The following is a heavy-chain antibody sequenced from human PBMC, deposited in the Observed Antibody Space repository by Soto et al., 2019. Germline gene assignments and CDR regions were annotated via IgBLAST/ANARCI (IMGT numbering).Heavy chain of an antibody. J-gene: IGHJ4*02. CDR1: GFTFSSYS. Sequence: EVQLVESGGGLVKPGGSLRLSCAASGFTFSSYSMNWVRQAPGKGLEWVSSISSSSSYIYYADSVKGRFTISRDNAKNSLYLQMNSLRAEDTAVYYCARAGIAVEEVPDYWGQGTLVTVAS. CDR3: ARAGIAVEEVPDY. CDR2: ISSSSSYI. V-gene: IGHV3-21*01. D-gene: IGHD6-19*01.